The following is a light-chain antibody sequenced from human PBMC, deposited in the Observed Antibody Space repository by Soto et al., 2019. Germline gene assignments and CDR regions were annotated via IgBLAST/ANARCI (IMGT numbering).Light chain of an antibody. V-gene: IGKV3-11*01. CDR1: QSVSSY. CDR3: QQYHNWPIT. CDR2: DAS. J-gene: IGKJ5*01. Sequence: EIVLTQSPATLSLSPWERATLSCRASQSVSSYLAWYQQKPGQAPRLLIYDASNRATGIPARFSGSGSGTDFTLTISSLEPEDFAVYYCQQYHNWPITFGQGTRLEIK.